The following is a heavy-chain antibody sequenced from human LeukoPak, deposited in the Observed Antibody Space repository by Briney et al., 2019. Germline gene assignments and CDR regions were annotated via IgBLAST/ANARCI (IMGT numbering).Heavy chain of an antibody. CDR2: VSYSGNT. J-gene: IGHJ4*02. CDR1: GGSISGYY. D-gene: IGHD3-3*01. CDR3: ARAGRFTSGRSYFFDN. Sequence: SETLSLTCSVSGGSISGYYWSWIRQPPGKGLEWIAYVSYSGNTNYTPSLKNRVSISVDTSKNRFSLQLRSVTAADTAFYYCARAGRFTSGRSYFFDNWGQGTLVTV. V-gene: IGHV4-59*13.